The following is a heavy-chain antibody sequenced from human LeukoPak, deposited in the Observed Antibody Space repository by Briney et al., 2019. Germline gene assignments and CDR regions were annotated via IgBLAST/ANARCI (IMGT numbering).Heavy chain of an antibody. J-gene: IGHJ6*04. Sequence: SETLSLTCTVSGGSISSYYWSWIRQPPGKGLEWIGYIYYSGSTNYNPSLKSRVTISVDTSKNQFSLKLSSVTAADTAVYYCARDEEIYAGYYYGMDVWGKGTTVTVSS. V-gene: IGHV4-59*01. CDR2: IYYSGST. CDR3: ARDEEIYAGYYYGMDV. CDR1: GGSISSYY. D-gene: IGHD2/OR15-2a*01.